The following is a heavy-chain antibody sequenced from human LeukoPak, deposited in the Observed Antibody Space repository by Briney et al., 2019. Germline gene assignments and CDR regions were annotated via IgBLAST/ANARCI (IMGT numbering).Heavy chain of an antibody. CDR3: ARDLIYGGNWGVFDI. V-gene: IGHV3-53*01. CDR2: IYSGTNT. Sequence: GGSLRLSCAASGFTVSSNYMSRVRQAPGKGLEWVSVIYSGTNTYYADSVKGRFTISRDSSKNTLYLQMNSLRAEDTAVYYCARDLIYGGNWGVFDIWGQGTMVTVSS. J-gene: IGHJ3*02. CDR1: GFTVSSNY. D-gene: IGHD4-23*01.